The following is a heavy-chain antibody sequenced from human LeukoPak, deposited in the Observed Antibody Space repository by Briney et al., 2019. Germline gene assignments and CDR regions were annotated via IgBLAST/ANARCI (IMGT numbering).Heavy chain of an antibody. CDR3: AGGGVRAGGGWDY. CDR2: INSNSGGT. CDR1: GYTFTAYY. V-gene: IGHV1-2*02. J-gene: IGHJ4*02. Sequence: ASVKVSCKASGYTFTAYYMHWVRQAPGQGLEWMGWINSNSGGTNYAQKFQGRVTMTRDTSISTAYMELRGVGGEGRAGYGCAGGGVRAGGGWDYWGQGTLVTVSS. D-gene: IGHD2-15*01.